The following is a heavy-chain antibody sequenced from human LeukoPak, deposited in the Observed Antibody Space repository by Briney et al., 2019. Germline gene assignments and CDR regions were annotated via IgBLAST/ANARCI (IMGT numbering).Heavy chain of an antibody. CDR3: ARDQWQLFDY. CDR1: GFTFSSYS. CDR2: ISGSGGSP. D-gene: IGHD1-26*01. V-gene: IGHV3-21*01. Sequence: GGSLRLSCAASGFTFSSYSMNWVRQAPGKGLEWVSAISGSGGSPYYADSVKGRFTISRDNAKNSLYLQMNSLRAEDMAVYYCARDQWQLFDYWGQGTLVTVSS. J-gene: IGHJ4*02.